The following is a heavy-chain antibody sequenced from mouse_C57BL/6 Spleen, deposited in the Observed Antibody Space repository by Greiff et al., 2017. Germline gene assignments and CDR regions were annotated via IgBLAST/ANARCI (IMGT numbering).Heavy chain of an antibody. Sequence: QVQLQQPGAELVKPGASVKMSCKASGYTFTSYWITWVKQRPGQGLEWIGDIYPGSGSTNYNEKFKSKATLTVDTSSSTAYMQLSSLTSEDSAVYYCASRGFITTVVATSRYAMDYWGQGTSVTVSS. V-gene: IGHV1-55*01. J-gene: IGHJ4*01. CDR2: IYPGSGST. D-gene: IGHD1-1*01. CDR1: GYTFTSYW. CDR3: ASRGFITTVVATSRYAMDY.